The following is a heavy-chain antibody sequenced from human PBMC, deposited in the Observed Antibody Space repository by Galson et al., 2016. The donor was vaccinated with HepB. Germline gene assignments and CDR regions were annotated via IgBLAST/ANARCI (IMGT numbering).Heavy chain of an antibody. Sequence: SLRLSCAASGFTFSDYYMSWVRQAPGKGLEWVSYISPSGITAYYEDSVKGRFIISRDNAKNSLYLQMNSLRAEDTAVYYCARDRDYEDSWGQGTLVTVSS. D-gene: IGHD4-17*01. CDR3: ARDRDYEDS. V-gene: IGHV3-11*04. CDR2: ISPSGITA. CDR1: GFTFSDYY. J-gene: IGHJ4*02.